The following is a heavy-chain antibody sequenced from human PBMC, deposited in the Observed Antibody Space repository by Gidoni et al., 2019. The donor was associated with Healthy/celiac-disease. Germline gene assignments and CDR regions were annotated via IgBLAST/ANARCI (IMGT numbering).Heavy chain of an antibody. Sequence: QLQLQESGPGLVKPSETLSLTCTVSGGSISSSSYYWGWIRQPPGKGLEWIGGIYYSGSTYYNPSLKSRVTISVDTSKNQFSLKLSSVTAADTAVYYCARLTRGIAVASRGYYGMDVWGQGTTVTVSS. CDR1: GGSISSSSYY. CDR2: IYYSGST. D-gene: IGHD6-19*01. CDR3: ARLTRGIAVASRGYYGMDV. J-gene: IGHJ6*02. V-gene: IGHV4-39*01.